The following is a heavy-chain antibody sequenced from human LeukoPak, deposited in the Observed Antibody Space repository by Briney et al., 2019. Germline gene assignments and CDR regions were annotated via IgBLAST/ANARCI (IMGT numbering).Heavy chain of an antibody. CDR1: GYTFTDYF. V-gene: IGHV1-46*01. J-gene: IGHJ4*02. D-gene: IGHD2-8*01. Sequence: ASVKVSCKASGYTFTDYFIHWVRQARGQGLEWMGIICPNGGTTNYAQKFQDRVTMTRDTSTSTVYMELSSLRSEDTAVYYCARGYCTNGVCRTFDIWGQGTLVTVSS. CDR3: ARGYCTNGVCRTFDI. CDR2: ICPNGGTT.